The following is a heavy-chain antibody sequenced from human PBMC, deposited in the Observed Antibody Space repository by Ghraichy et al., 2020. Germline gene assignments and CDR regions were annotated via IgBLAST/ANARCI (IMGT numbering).Heavy chain of an antibody. CDR1: GFTFTTYA. V-gene: IGHV3-23*01. CDR3: AKVYLSGWTGGCFDP. CDR2: ISGSGGNI. Sequence: GESLNISCAASGFTFTTYAMNCVRQVPGKGLEWVSTISGSGGNIYYADSVKGRFTISRDNSRNTVYLQMNSLRADDTAIYYCAKVYLSGWTGGCFDPWGQGTLVTVSS. J-gene: IGHJ5*02. D-gene: IGHD6-25*01.